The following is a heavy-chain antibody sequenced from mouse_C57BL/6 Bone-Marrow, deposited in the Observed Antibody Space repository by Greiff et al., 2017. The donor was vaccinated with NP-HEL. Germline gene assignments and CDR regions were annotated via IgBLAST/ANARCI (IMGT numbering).Heavy chain of an antibody. V-gene: IGHV5-12*01. CDR1: GFTFSDYY. D-gene: IGHD3-2*02. CDR2: ISNGGGST. Sequence: EVQLQESGGGLVQPGGSLKLSCAASGFTFSDYYMYWVRQTPEKRLEWVAYISNGGGSTYYPDTVKGRVTISRDNAKNTLYLQMSRLKSEDTAMDYCARRNSCYLYAMDYWGQGTSVTVSS. J-gene: IGHJ4*01. CDR3: ARRNSCYLYAMDY.